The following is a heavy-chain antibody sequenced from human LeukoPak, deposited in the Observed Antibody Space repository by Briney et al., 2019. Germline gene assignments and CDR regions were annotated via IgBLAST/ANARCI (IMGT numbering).Heavy chain of an antibody. CDR1: GGTLSSYA. CDR2: IIPIFGTA. Sequence: GSSVKVSCKASGGTLSSYAISWVRQAPGQGLEWMGGIIPIFGTANYAQKFQGRVTITADESTSTAYMELSSLRSEDTAVYYCARGGVTMVRGVIRTFWYFDLWGRGTLVTVSS. D-gene: IGHD3-10*01. V-gene: IGHV1-69*01. J-gene: IGHJ2*01. CDR3: ARGGVTMVRGVIRTFWYFDL.